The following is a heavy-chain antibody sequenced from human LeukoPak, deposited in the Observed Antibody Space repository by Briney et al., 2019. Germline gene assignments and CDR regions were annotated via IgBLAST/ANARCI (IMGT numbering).Heavy chain of an antibody. V-gene: IGHV3-74*01. J-gene: IGHJ5*02. CDR2: IKYDGSSA. CDR1: GFTSSNYW. Sequence: PGESLRLSCATSGFTSSNYWMSWLRQAPGKGLVWVSRIKYDGSSATYAKSVKGRFTISRDNARNTLYLQMNSLRVDDTAVYYCAKSDWFDPWGRGILVTVSS. CDR3: AKSDWFDP.